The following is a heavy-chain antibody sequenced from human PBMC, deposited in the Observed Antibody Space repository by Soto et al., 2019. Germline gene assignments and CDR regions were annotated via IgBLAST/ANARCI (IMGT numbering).Heavy chain of an antibody. Sequence: VQLLESGGGMVEPRGSLKLSCAASGFSFGTYVMNWVRQAPGKRLEWVSGISGSGGRVYSADSVKGRFTISRDNSRNTLYLQMNSLRAEDTAIYYCAMTRLYDTGTNDYHRDALDIWGQGTQVTVSS. CDR3: AMTRLYDTGTNDYHRDALDI. CDR2: ISGSGGRV. V-gene: IGHV3-23*01. CDR1: GFSFGTYV. J-gene: IGHJ3*02. D-gene: IGHD3-22*01.